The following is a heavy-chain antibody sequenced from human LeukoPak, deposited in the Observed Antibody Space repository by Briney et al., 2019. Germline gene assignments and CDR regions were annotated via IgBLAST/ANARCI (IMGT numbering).Heavy chain of an antibody. CDR3: ARAPYGYPSAY. CDR2: IKQDGSEK. D-gene: IGHD5-18*01. CDR1: GFTFSSYW. J-gene: IGHJ4*02. Sequence: GGSLRLSCAGSGFTFSSYWMSWVRQAPGKGLEWVANIKQDGSEKYYVDSVKGQFTISRDNAKNSLYLQMNSLRAEDTAVYYCARAPYGYPSAYWGQGTLVTVSS. V-gene: IGHV3-7*03.